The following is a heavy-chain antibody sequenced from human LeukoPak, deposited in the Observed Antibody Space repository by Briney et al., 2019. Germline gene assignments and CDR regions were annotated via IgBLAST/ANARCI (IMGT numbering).Heavy chain of an antibody. V-gene: IGHV3-33*01. CDR2: IWYDGSNK. D-gene: IGHD3-10*01. CDR1: GFTFSSYG. J-gene: IGHJ3*02. CDR3: ARVLWFGEVLKGDAFDT. Sequence: PGRSLRLSCAASGFTFSSYGMHWVRQAPGKGLEWVAVIWYDGSNKYYGDSVKGRFTISRDNSRNTLYLQMTSLRAEDTAVYYCARVLWFGEVLKGDAFDTWGQGTMVTVSS.